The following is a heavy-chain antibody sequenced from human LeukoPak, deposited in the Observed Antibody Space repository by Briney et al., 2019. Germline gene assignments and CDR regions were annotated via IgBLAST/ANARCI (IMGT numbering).Heavy chain of an antibody. D-gene: IGHD1-26*01. CDR2: VYYSGST. Sequence: SETLSLTCTVSGGSISSYYWSWIRQPPGKGLEWIGYVYYSGSTNYNPSLKSRVTISVDTSKNQFSLKLSSVTAADTAVYYCARYPIGLLHFDYWGQGTLVTVSS. V-gene: IGHV4-59*12. CDR3: ARYPIGLLHFDY. J-gene: IGHJ4*02. CDR1: GGSISSYY.